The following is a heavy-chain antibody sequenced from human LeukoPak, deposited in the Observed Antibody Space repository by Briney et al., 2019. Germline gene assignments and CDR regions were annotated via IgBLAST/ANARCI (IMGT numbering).Heavy chain of an antibody. D-gene: IGHD1-26*01. J-gene: IGHJ5*02. Sequence: SETLSLTCTVSGSPISSAYFWGWIRQFPWKGLEWIASIHYRGSAYYHPSLRSRVTISVDASKNQFSLNLQSVTAADTALYYCARDVGSGPNWFDPWGQGTLVTVSS. CDR2: IHYRGSA. V-gene: IGHV4-38-2*02. CDR3: ARDVGSGPNWFDP. CDR1: GSPISSAYF.